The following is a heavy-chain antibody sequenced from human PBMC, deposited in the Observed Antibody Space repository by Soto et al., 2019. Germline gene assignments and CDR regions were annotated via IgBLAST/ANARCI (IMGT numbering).Heavy chain of an antibody. V-gene: IGHV3-30*18. D-gene: IGHD3-3*01. Sequence: GGPLGLSFAASGFPFSSYGMHWVRQAPGKGLEWVAVILYDGSNKYHADFVKGRFTISRDNSKNTLYLQMNSLRAEDTAVYYCAKGDFWTGPGDYWGQGTRVTVSS. CDR3: AKGDFWTGPGDY. CDR1: GFPFSSYG. CDR2: ILYDGSNK. J-gene: IGHJ4*02.